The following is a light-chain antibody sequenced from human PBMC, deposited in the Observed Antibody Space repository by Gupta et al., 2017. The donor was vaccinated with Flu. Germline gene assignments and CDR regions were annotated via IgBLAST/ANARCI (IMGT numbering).Light chain of an antibody. Sequence: YVMTQPPSVSVAPGQTATITCGGDNLAISAVHWYQQQAAQAPVVVVFDDSARPAGIPGRLSASTSGNTATLTISRGEGADEADYYCQVWDSNGDVVFGGGTKLTVL. V-gene: IGLV3-21*02. CDR2: DDS. CDR3: QVWDSNGDVV. J-gene: IGLJ2*01. CDR1: NLAISA.